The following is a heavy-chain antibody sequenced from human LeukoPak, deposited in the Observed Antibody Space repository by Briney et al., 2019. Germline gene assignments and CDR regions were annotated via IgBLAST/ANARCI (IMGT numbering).Heavy chain of an antibody. CDR3: ARVIVVVTAIPFRPAAFDI. Sequence: KSSETLSLTCAVSGGSISSSNWWSWVRQPPGKGLEWIGEIYHSGSTNYNPSLKSRVTISVDKSKNQFSLKLSSVTAADTAVYYCARVIVVVTAIPFRPAAFDIWGQGTMVTVSS. J-gene: IGHJ3*02. CDR2: IYHSGST. V-gene: IGHV4-4*02. CDR1: GGSISSSNW. D-gene: IGHD2-21*02.